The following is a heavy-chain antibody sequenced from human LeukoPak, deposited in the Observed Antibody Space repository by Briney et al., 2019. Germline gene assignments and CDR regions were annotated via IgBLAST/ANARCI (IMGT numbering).Heavy chain of an antibody. Sequence: GGSLRLSCVVSGLSFTDYTMKWVRQAPGKGLEWVSSISALSAYIYYADSVKGRFTISRDNAKNSLYLQMNSLRAEDTAVYYCARDRITMVRGVIMHYYYGMDVWGQGTTVTVSS. D-gene: IGHD3-10*01. CDR1: GLSFTDYT. CDR3: ARDRITMVRGVIMHYYYGMDV. CDR2: ISALSAYI. V-gene: IGHV3-21*01. J-gene: IGHJ6*02.